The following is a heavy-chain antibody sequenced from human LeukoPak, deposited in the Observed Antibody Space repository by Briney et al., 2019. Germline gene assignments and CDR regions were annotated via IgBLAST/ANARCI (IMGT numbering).Heavy chain of an antibody. V-gene: IGHV4-59*01. CDR3: ARADTYYYDSSGYYER. D-gene: IGHD3-22*01. Sequence: SETLSLTCTVSGGSISSYYWSWIRQPPGKGLEWIGYIYYSGSTNYNPSLKSRVTISVDTSKNQFSLKLSSVTAADTAVYYCARADTYYYDSSGYYERWGQGTLVTVSS. J-gene: IGHJ4*02. CDR1: GGSISSYY. CDR2: IYYSGST.